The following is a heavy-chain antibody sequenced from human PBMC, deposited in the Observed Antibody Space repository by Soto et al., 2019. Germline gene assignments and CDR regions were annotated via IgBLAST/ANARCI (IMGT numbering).Heavy chain of an antibody. D-gene: IGHD4-17*01. V-gene: IGHV1-24*01. CDR3: ATAYGDYPTGAFDI. CDR1: GYTLTELS. Sequence: ASVKVSCKVSGYTLTELSMHWVRQAPGKGLEWMGGFDPEDGETIYAQKFQGRVTMTEDTSTDTAYMELSSLRSEDTAVYYCATAYGDYPTGAFDIWGQGTMVTVSS. CDR2: FDPEDGET. J-gene: IGHJ3*02.